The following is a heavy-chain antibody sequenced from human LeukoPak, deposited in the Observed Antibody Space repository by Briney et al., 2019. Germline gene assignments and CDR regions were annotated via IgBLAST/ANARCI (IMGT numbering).Heavy chain of an antibody. V-gene: IGHV1-2*02. CDR1: GYTFTAYY. D-gene: IGHD6-13*01. Sequence: ASVKVSCKASGYTFTAYYIHWVRQAPGQGLEWMGWINPNSGGTNYAQKFQGRVTVTRDTSISTTFMELSSLISDDTAVYYCARDHLGSSWFFDYWGQGALVTASS. CDR3: ARDHLGSSWFFDY. J-gene: IGHJ4*02. CDR2: INPNSGGT.